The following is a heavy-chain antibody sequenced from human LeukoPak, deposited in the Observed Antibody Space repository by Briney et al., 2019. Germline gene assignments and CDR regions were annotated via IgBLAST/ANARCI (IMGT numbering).Heavy chain of an antibody. Sequence: PETPSLTCAVYGGSFSGYYWSWIRQPPGKGLEWIGEINHSGSTNYNPSLKSRVTISVDTSKNQFSLKLSSVTAADTAVYYCARVYYDSSGYPYFDYWGQGTLVTVSS. CDR3: ARVYYDSSGYPYFDY. CDR1: GGSFSGYY. V-gene: IGHV4-34*01. D-gene: IGHD3-22*01. CDR2: INHSGST. J-gene: IGHJ4*02.